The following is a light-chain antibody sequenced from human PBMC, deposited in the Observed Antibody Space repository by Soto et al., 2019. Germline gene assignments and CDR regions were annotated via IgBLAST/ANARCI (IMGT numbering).Light chain of an antibody. CDR3: QKYNSVPAT. V-gene: IGKV1-27*01. Sequence: DIQMTQSPSSLSASVGDRVTIICRARQDIGKNLAWYQQKPGQVPKLLIHLTSTLQSGVPSRFGGSGSGTDFTLTISNLQLEDFASYYCQKYNSVPATCGKGPKEEI. CDR2: LTS. CDR1: QDIGKN. J-gene: IGKJ1*01.